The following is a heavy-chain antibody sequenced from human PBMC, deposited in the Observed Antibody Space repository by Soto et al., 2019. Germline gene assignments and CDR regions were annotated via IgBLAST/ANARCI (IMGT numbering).Heavy chain of an antibody. Sequence: GGSLRLSCAASGFTFSSYAMSWVRQAPGKGLEWVSAISGSGGSTYYADSVKGRFTISRDNSKNTLYLQMNSLRAEDTAVYYCAKGSLRFLEWLSFPFDYWGQGTLVTVSS. V-gene: IGHV3-23*01. CDR1: GFTFSSYA. D-gene: IGHD3-3*01. CDR2: ISGSGGST. CDR3: AKGSLRFLEWLSFPFDY. J-gene: IGHJ4*02.